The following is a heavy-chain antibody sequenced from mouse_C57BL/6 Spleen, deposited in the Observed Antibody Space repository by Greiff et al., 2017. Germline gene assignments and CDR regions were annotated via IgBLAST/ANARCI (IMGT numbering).Heavy chain of an antibody. D-gene: IGHD2-2*01. Sequence: EVKLVESGGGLVKPGGSLKLSCAASGFTFSSYAMSWVRQTPEKRLEWVATISDGGSYTYYPANVKGRFTISRDNAKNNLYLQMSHLKSEATSMYYCARYYAYDEVCYAMDYWGQGTSVTVSS. CDR2: ISDGGSYT. CDR3: ARYYAYDEVCYAMDY. V-gene: IGHV5-4*03. CDR1: GFTFSSYA. J-gene: IGHJ4*01.